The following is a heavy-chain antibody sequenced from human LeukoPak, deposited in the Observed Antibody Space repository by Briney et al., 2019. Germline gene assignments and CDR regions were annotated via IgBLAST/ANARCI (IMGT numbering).Heavy chain of an antibody. J-gene: IGHJ4*02. V-gene: IGHV3-66*01. D-gene: IGHD2-15*01. CDR3: AKTAALKYCSGGSCYFDY. Sequence: GGSLRLSCAASGFTVSSDYMSWVRQAPGKGLEWVSIIYSGGSTYYADSVRGRFNISRDNSKNTLYLQMRSLRAEDTAVYYCAKTAALKYCSGGSCYFDYWGQGTLVTVSS. CDR2: IYSGGST. CDR1: GFTVSSDY.